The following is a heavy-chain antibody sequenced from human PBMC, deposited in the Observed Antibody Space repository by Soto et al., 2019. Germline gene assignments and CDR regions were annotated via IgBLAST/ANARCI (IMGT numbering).Heavy chain of an antibody. J-gene: IGHJ4*02. Sequence: SVKVSCKASGGTFSSYAISWVRQAPGQGLEWMGGIIPIFGTANYAQKFQGRVTITADKSTSTAYMELSSLRSEDTAVYYCASNTYYYDSSGSRLDYWGQGTLVTVPQ. V-gene: IGHV1-69*06. CDR2: IIPIFGTA. D-gene: IGHD3-22*01. CDR3: ASNTYYYDSSGSRLDY. CDR1: GGTFSSYA.